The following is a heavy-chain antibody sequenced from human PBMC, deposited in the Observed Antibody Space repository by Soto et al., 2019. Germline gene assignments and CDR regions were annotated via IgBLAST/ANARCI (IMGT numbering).Heavy chain of an antibody. J-gene: IGHJ4*02. CDR1: GGSISSGGYY. CDR2: IYYSGST. Sequence: PSETLSLTCTVSGGSISSGGYYWSWIRQHPGKGLEWIGYIYYSGSTYYNPSLKSRVTISVDTSKNQFSLKLSSVTAADTAVYYCARLSPRVYLFDYWGQGTLVTVSS. CDR3: ARLSPRVYLFDY. V-gene: IGHV4-31*03.